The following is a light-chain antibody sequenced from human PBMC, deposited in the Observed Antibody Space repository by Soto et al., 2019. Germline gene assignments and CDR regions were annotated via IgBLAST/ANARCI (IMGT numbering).Light chain of an antibody. V-gene: IGKV3-20*01. CDR1: QYINTR. CDR2: QTS. Sequence: EIVLTHSPATLSSFPCDRVTLSCRASQYINTRLAWYQHRPGQAPRLLIYQTSIRAAGIPARFSGSGSGTDFTLTISRLEPEDCAVYYCQQYGSSPRFGQGTKVDIK. CDR3: QQYGSSPR. J-gene: IGKJ1*01.